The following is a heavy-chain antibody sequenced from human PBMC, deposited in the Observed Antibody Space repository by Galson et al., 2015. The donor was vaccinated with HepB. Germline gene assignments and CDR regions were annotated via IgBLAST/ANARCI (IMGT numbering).Heavy chain of an antibody. CDR2: ISFDGSNK. D-gene: IGHD6-13*01. J-gene: IGHJ6*03. Sequence: WVRQAPGKGLEWVAVISFDGSNKYYADSVKGRFTISRDNSKNTLFLQLNSMRAEDTAVYYCAKDGQGYSSSWYSADHYYMDVWGKGTTVTVSS. CDR3: AKDGQGYSSSWYSADHYYMDV. V-gene: IGHV3-30*18.